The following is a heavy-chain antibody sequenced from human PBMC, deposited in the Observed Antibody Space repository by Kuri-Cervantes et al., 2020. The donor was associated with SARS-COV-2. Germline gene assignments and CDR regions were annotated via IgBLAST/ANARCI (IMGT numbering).Heavy chain of an antibody. CDR3: TTDRVLLFGGVISLPAGFDY. CDR1: GFTFSNAW. J-gene: IGHJ4*02. D-gene: IGHD3-16*02. CDR2: IKSKTEGGTT. Sequence: GESLKISCEASGFTFSNAWMGWVRQAPGKGLEWVGRIKSKTEGGTTDYPPPVKGRFTISRDDSKNTQYLQMNSLKTADTAVYYCTTDRVLLFGGVISLPAGFDYWGQGTLVTVSS. V-gene: IGHV3-15*01.